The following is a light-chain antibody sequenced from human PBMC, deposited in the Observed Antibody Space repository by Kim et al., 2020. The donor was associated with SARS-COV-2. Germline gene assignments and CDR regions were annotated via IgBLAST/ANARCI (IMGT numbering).Light chain of an antibody. V-gene: IGKV2-24*01. Sequence: PASISCRSSKSLVHSDGNTYLSGLQQRPGQPPRLLIYKVSNRFSGVPDRFSGSGAGTDFTLKISGVEAEDAGIYYCLQEAQSPPTFGQGAKLEI. CDR1: KSLVHSDGNTY. CDR3: LQEAQSPPT. CDR2: KVS. J-gene: IGKJ2*01.